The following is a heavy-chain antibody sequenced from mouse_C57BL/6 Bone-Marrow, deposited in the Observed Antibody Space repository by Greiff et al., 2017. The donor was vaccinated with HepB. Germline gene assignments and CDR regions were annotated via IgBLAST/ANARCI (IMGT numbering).Heavy chain of an antibody. CDR1: GYTFTTYP. V-gene: IGHV1-47*01. J-gene: IGHJ1*03. CDR2: FHPYNDDT. D-gene: IGHD1-1*01. Sequence: QVQLQQSGAELVKPGASVKMSCKASGYTFTTYPIEWMKQNHGKSLEWIGNFHPYNDDTKYNEKFKGKATLTVEKSSSTVYLELSRLTSDDSAVYYCAKGHYYGSSNWYFDVGGTGTTVTVSS. CDR3: AKGHYYGSSNWYFDV.